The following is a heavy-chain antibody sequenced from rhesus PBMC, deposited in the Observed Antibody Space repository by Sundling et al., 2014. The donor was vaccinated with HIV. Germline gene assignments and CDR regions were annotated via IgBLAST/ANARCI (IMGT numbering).Heavy chain of an antibody. V-gene: IGHV4-99*01. Sequence: QVQLQESGPGLVKPSETLSLTCAVSGYSISSDYYWGWIRQPPGKGLEYIGYISGTSGSTYYNPSLKSRVTISKDTSKNQFSLKLSSVTAADTAVYYCARQISSGWYDYGLDSWGQGVVVTVSS. CDR3: ARQISSGWYDYGLDS. CDR1: GYSISSDYY. D-gene: IGHD6-31*01. CDR2: ISGTSGST. J-gene: IGHJ6*01.